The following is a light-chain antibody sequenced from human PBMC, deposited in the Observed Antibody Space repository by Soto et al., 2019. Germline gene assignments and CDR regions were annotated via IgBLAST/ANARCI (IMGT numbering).Light chain of an antibody. CDR1: QALVYSDGDTY. CDR3: MQGTHWPWT. J-gene: IGKJ1*01. V-gene: IGKV2-30*01. Sequence: DVVMPQSPLSLPVTLGQPASISCRSTQALVYSDGDTYLNWFQQRPGQSPRRLIYQVSKRDSGVPYRCSGTGSGVDFTLKIRRVESEDVGFYYCMQGTHWPWTFGQGTKVEIK. CDR2: QVS.